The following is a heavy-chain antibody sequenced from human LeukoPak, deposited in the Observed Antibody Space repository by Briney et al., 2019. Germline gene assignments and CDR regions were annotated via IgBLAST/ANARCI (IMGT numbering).Heavy chain of an antibody. CDR3: ARGTITTVTDS. Sequence: PETLSLTCAISGGSISSSNWWTWVRQPPGKGLEWVGEIYLRGNTNYNPSLESRVTISVDESKTQLSLRLESVTAADTAVYYCARGTITTVTDSWGPGTLVTVSS. D-gene: IGHD4-17*01. J-gene: IGHJ4*02. CDR2: IYLRGNT. CDR1: GGSISSSNW. V-gene: IGHV4-4*03.